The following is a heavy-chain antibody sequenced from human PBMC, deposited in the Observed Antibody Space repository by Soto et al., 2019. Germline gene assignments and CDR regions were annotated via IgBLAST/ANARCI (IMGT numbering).Heavy chain of an antibody. Sequence: RHSCATSGFTVSSLYMSWVRTAHGRGLVWVSAIYSGGSTYYADSVKCRFTISRDNSKNTLYLQMNSLRAEDTAVYYWASKQWLPHYYGMGVWGQGTTVTVSS. CDR1: GFTVSSLY. CDR2: IYSGGST. D-gene: IGHD6-19*01. CDR3: ASKQWLPHYYGMGV. J-gene: IGHJ6*02. V-gene: IGHV3-53*01.